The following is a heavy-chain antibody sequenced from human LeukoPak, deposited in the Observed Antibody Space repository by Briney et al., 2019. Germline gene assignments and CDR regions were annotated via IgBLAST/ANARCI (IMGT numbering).Heavy chain of an antibody. CDR1: GGSINSYY. J-gene: IGHJ1*01. D-gene: IGHD2-15*01. CDR3: ATLRYCGGGSCFPKYFQH. V-gene: IGHV4-59*08. Sequence: SETLSLTCTVSGGSINSYYWSWIRQPPGKGLEWIGYIYYSGSTNYNPSLKSRVTISVDTSKNQFSLKLSSVTAADTAVYYCATLRYCGGGSCFPKYFQHWGQGTLVTVSS. CDR2: IYYSGST.